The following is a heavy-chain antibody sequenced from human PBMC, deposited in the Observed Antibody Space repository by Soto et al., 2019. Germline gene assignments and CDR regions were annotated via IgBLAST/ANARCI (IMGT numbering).Heavy chain of an antibody. CDR1: GYTFTSYA. D-gene: IGHD5-18*01. CDR2: INAGNGNT. V-gene: IGHV1-3*01. J-gene: IGHJ4*02. Sequence: GASVKVSCKASGYTFTSYAMHWVRQAPGQRLEWMGWINAGNGNTKYSQKFQGRVTITRDTSASTAYMELSSLRSEDTAVYYCARSAYASRGYSYGDFDYWGQGTLVTVSS. CDR3: ARSAYASRGYSYGDFDY.